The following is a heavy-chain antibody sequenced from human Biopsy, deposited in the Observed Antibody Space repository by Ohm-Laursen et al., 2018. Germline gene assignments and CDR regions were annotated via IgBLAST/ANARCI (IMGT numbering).Heavy chain of an antibody. CDR3: AKASGYSSGWPIDY. CDR1: GFTFENYA. J-gene: IGHJ4*02. Sequence: SLRLSCAASGFTFENYAMNWVRQAPGKGLEWVSGISWNSGSVVYADSVRGRFTISRDNAKNSLYLQMHSLRAEDTAFYYCAKASGYSSGWPIDYWGQGTLVTVSS. D-gene: IGHD6-19*01. V-gene: IGHV3-9*01. CDR2: ISWNSGSV.